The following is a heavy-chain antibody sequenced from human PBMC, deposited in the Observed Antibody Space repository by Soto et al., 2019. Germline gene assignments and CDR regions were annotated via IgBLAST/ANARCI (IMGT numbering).Heavy chain of an antibody. CDR2: ISSNGGST. Sequence: GGSLRLSCAASGFTFSSYAMHWVRQAPGKGLEYVSAISSNGGSTYYANSVKGRFTISRDNSKNTLYLQMGSLRAEDMAVYYCARARSVSGYIWNYYYYGMDVWGQGTTVTVSS. CDR1: GFTFSSYA. J-gene: IGHJ6*02. D-gene: IGHD1-1*01. V-gene: IGHV3-64*01. CDR3: ARARSVSGYIWNYYYYGMDV.